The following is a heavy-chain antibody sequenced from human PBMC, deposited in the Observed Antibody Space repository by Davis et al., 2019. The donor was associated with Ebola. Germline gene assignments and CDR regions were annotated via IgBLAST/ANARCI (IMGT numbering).Heavy chain of an antibody. Sequence: GESLKISCKGSGYTFTGYYMHWVRQAPGQGLEWMGWINPNSGGTNYAQKFQGRVTMTRDTSISTAYMELSRLRSDDTAVYYCARDPAGGIAVGWGQGTLVTVSS. J-gene: IGHJ4*02. V-gene: IGHV1-2*02. CDR2: INPNSGGT. D-gene: IGHD6-19*01. CDR3: ARDPAGGIAVG. CDR1: GYTFTGYY.